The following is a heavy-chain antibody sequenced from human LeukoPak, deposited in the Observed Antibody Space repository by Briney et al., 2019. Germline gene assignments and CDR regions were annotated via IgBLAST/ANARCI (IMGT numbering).Heavy chain of an antibody. Sequence: PGGSLRLSRAASGFTFSSHTMSWVRQAPGKGLEWVSSISSSTTYTYYADSVKGRFTISRDNAKNTLYLQMNSLRAEDTAVYYCARVGSGSSVHWGQGTLVTVSS. CDR1: GFTFSSHT. D-gene: IGHD6-6*01. V-gene: IGHV3-21*01. J-gene: IGHJ4*02. CDR3: ARVGSGSSVH. CDR2: ISSSTTYT.